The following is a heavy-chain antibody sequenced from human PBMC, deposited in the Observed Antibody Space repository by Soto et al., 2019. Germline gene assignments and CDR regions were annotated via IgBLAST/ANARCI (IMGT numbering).Heavy chain of an antibody. V-gene: IGHV4-39*01. CDR1: GGSISSSSYY. CDR2: IYYSGST. Sequence: PSETLSLTCTVSGGSISSSSYYWGWIRQPPGKGLEWIGSIYYSGSTYYNPSLKSRVTISVDTSKNQFSLKLSSVTAADTAVYYCASPTIIVERGAFDIWGQGTMVTVSS. J-gene: IGHJ3*02. D-gene: IGHD3-22*01. CDR3: ASPTIIVERGAFDI.